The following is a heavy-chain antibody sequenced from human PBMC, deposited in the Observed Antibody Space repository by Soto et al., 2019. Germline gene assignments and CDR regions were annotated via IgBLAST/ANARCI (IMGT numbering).Heavy chain of an antibody. Sequence: QVQLVESGGDLVKPGGSLRLSCAASGFTFTDYYISWLRQAPGQGLQWLSYISGSTDYLNYADSVKGRFTISRDNAKNLLYLQLTSLRADATAVYYCARDLGLSSSNYFDFWGQGTVVTVSS. D-gene: IGHD3-10*01. CDR3: ARDLGLSSSNYFDF. CDR1: GFTFTDYY. CDR2: ISGSTDYL. V-gene: IGHV3-11*05. J-gene: IGHJ4*02.